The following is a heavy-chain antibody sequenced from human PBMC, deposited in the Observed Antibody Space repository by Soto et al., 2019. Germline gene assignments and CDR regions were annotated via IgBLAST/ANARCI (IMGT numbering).Heavy chain of an antibody. CDR1: GYTFTSYA. J-gene: IGHJ4*02. V-gene: IGHV1-3*04. CDR2: INTAKDIT. Sequence: QVQLVQSGAEVKKPGASVKVSCKASGYTFTSYAIHWVRQAPGQSLEWMGWINTAKDITGYSQHYQGRVTITTDTCTNIVYMEVRSLRSKDTALYYCASGSSWAQFDYWGQGTLVIVSS. D-gene: IGHD6-13*01. CDR3: ASGSSWAQFDY.